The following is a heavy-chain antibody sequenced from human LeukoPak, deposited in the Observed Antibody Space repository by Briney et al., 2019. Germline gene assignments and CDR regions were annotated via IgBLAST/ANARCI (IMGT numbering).Heavy chain of an antibody. CDR2: ISSSGSTI. Sequence: GGSLRLSCAAAGFTFSDYYMSWIRQAPGKGLEWVSYISSSGSTIYYADSVKGRFTISRDNAKNSLYLQMNSLRAEDTAVYYCARDLRSLLWFGEEPWGQGTLVTVSS. J-gene: IGHJ5*02. V-gene: IGHV3-11*01. CDR3: ARDLRSLLWFGEEP. CDR1: GFTFSDYY. D-gene: IGHD3-10*01.